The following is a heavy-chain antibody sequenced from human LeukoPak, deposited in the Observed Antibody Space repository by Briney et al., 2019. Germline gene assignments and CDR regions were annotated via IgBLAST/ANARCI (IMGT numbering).Heavy chain of an antibody. V-gene: IGHV3-15*01. D-gene: IGHD4-17*01. CDR3: TTPRDDYGDYGLDY. CDR1: GFTFSNAW. J-gene: IGHJ4*02. CDR2: IKSKTDGGTT. Sequence: GGSLRLSCAASGFTFSNAWMSWVRQAPGKGLEWVGRIKSKTDGGTTDYAAPLKGRFTISRDDSKNTLYLQMNSLKTEDTAVYYCTTPRDDYGDYGLDYWGQGTLVTVSS.